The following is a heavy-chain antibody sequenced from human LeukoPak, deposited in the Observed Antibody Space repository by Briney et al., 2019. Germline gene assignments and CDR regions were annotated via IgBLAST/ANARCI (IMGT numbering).Heavy chain of an antibody. J-gene: IGHJ4*02. V-gene: IGHV4-4*02. Sequence: SGTLSLTCAVSGGSISSSNWWSWVRQPPGKGLEWIGEIYHSGSTNYNPSLKSRVTISVDKSKNQFSLKLSSVTAADTAVYYCARFGPSYSYYGDYAAYWGQGTLVTVSS. CDR2: IYHSGST. CDR1: GGSISSSNW. D-gene: IGHD4-17*01. CDR3: ARFGPSYSYYGDYAAY.